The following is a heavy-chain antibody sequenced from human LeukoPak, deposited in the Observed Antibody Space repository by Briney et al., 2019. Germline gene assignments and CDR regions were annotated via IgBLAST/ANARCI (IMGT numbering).Heavy chain of an antibody. CDR2: INWNGGST. J-gene: IGHJ4*02. CDR1: GFTFDDYG. D-gene: IGHD6-13*01. V-gene: IGHV3-20*01. CDR3: ASTRSSSWYGDFDY. Sequence: PGGSLRLSCAASGFTFDDYGMSWVRQAPGKGLEWVSGINWNGGSTGYADSVKGRFTISRDNAKNSLYLQMNSLRAEDTALYHCASTRSSSWYGDFDYWGQGTLVTVSS.